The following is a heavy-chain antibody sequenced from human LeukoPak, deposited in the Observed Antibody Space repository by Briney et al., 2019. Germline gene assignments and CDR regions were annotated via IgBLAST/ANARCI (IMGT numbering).Heavy chain of an antibody. CDR1: GFTFSSYA. CDR2: ITGSGDST. J-gene: IGHJ4*02. D-gene: IGHD5-12*01. CDR3: AKDRVPRYSGYGLSDD. Sequence: PGGSLRLSCTASGFTFSSYAMSWARQAPGKGLDWVSAITGSGDSTYYADSVKGRFTISRDNSKNTLYLQMNNLRAEDTALYYCAKDRVPRYSGYGLSDDWGQGTLVTVSA. V-gene: IGHV3-23*01.